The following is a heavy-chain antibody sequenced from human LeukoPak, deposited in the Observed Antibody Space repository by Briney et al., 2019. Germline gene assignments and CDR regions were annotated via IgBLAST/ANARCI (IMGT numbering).Heavy chain of an antibody. Sequence: SQTLSLTCAISGDSVSSNSATWNWIRQSPSRGLEWLGRTYYRSKWYNEYALSVKSRITINPDTSKNQFSLQLNSVTPEDTAVYYCARGEVKARGRYFDYWGQGTLVTVSS. V-gene: IGHV6-1*01. CDR1: GDSVSSNSAT. CDR3: ARGEVKARGRYFDY. CDR2: TYYRSKWYN. J-gene: IGHJ4*02.